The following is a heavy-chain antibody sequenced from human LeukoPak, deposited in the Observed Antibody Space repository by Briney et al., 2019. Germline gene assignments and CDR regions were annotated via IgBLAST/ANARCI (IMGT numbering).Heavy chain of an antibody. D-gene: IGHD3-10*01. Sequence: GGSLRLSCAASGFTFSSYGMSWVRQAPGKGLEWVSAISGSGGSTYYADSVKGRFTISRDNSKNTLYLQMNSLRAEDTAVYYCAKVRGSGSYYLSTFDYWGQGTLVTVSS. J-gene: IGHJ4*02. CDR2: ISGSGGST. CDR1: GFTFSSYG. CDR3: AKVRGSGSYYLSTFDY. V-gene: IGHV3-23*01.